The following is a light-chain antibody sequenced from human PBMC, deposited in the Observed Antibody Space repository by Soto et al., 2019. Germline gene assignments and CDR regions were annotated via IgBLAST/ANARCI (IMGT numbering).Light chain of an antibody. Sequence: QSALTQPASVSGSPGQSITISCTGTSSDVGSYNLVSWYQQHPGKAPKLMIYEGSTRPSGVSNRFSGSKSGNTASLTISGLQAEDEADYYCCSYAGSSTPRVFGGGTKVTVL. CDR1: SSDVGSYNL. CDR3: CSYAGSSTPRV. J-gene: IGLJ2*01. CDR2: EGS. V-gene: IGLV2-23*01.